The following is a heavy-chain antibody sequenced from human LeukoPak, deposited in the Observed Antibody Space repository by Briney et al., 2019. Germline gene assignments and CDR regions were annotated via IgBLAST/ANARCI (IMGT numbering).Heavy chain of an antibody. CDR3: ARRPGYSSSWYPKNYYFDY. J-gene: IGHJ4*02. CDR1: GGSISSSSYY. V-gene: IGHV4-39*01. CDR2: IYYSGST. D-gene: IGHD6-13*01. Sequence: PSETLSLTCTVSGGSISSSSYYWGWIRQTPGKGLEWIGSIYYSGSTYYSPSLRSRVTISVDTSKNQFSLKLSSVTAADTAVYYCARRPGYSSSWYPKNYYFDYWGQGTLVTVSS.